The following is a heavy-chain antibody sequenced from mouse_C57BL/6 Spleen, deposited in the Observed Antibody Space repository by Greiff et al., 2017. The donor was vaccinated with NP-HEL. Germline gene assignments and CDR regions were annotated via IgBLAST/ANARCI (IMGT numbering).Heavy chain of an antibody. D-gene: IGHD2-3*01. J-gene: IGHJ4*01. CDR1: GYTFTSYW. CDR3: ARSGGYDGYFYYAMYY. Sequence: QVQLQQPGAELVKPGASVKLSCKASGYTFTSYWMHWVKQRPGQGLEWIGMIHPNSGSTNYNEKFKSKATLTVDKSSSTAYMQLSSLTSEDSAVYYCARSGGYDGYFYYAMYYWGQGTSVTVSS. V-gene: IGHV1-64*01. CDR2: IHPNSGST.